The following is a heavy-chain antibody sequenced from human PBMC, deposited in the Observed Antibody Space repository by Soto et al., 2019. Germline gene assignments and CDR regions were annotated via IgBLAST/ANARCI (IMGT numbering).Heavy chain of an antibody. Sequence: QVQLQESGPRLVKPSGTLSLTCAVYGGSLSSCNWWSWVRQPPGKGLEWIGEIYRYGSTSYNPSLKSRVTIAVDKSKNHISLKMTSLTAADTAVYFCSGGGRPGQIDWFDPWGQGILVTVSS. CDR2: IYRYGST. V-gene: IGHV4-4*02. CDR1: GGSLSSCNW. D-gene: IGHD2-21*01. CDR3: SGGGRPGQIDWFDP. J-gene: IGHJ5*02.